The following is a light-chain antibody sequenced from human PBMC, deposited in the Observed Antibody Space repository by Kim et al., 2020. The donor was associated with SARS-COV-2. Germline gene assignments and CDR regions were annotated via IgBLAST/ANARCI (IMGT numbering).Light chain of an antibody. Sequence: VSPGARPTLSCRASPSVSTNLAWYQQKPGHAPRLLIYGASTRATGIPARFSGSGSGTEFTLTISSLQSEDFAVYYCQQYNNWPGTFGPGTKVDIK. J-gene: IGKJ3*01. CDR1: PSVSTN. CDR3: QQYNNWPGT. V-gene: IGKV3-15*01. CDR2: GAS.